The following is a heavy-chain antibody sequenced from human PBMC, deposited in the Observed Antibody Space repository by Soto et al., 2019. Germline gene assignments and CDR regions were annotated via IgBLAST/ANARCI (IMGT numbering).Heavy chain of an antibody. CDR3: VRGSKDSYPGSRMFDF. D-gene: IGHD3-10*01. J-gene: IGHJ4*02. V-gene: IGHV3-23*01. Sequence: PVGALRLACVASRLPFVRRAMSWVRTSPGEGLEWVSTITDTGGDAKYADSVRGRFAISRDNSKNTLYLQMSALRAEDSAIYFCVRGSKDSYPGSRMFDFWGRGTLVTVSA. CDR1: RLPFVRRA. CDR2: ITDTGGDA.